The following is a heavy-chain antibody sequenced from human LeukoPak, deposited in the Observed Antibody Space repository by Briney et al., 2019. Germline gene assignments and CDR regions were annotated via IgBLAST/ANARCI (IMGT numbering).Heavy chain of an antibody. V-gene: IGHV4-59*01. J-gene: IGHJ4*02. D-gene: IGHD5-18*01. Sequence: PSETLSLTCTVSGGSISSYYWSWIRQPPGKGLEWIGYIYYSGSTNYNPSLKSRVTISVDTSKNQFSLKLSSVTAADTAMYYCARENSYGYYLDYWGQGTLVTVSS. CDR1: GGSISSYY. CDR3: ARENSYGYYLDY. CDR2: IYYSGST.